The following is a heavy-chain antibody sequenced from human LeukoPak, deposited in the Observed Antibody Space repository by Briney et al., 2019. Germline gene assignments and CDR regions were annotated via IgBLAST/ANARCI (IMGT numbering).Heavy chain of an antibody. CDR1: GFTFSSYA. Sequence: GRSLRLSCAASGFTFSSYAMHWVRQAPGKGLEWVAVISYDGSNKYYADSVKGRFTISRDDSKNTLYLQMNSLRAEDTAVYYCARDRDSSSWYYYYGMDVWGQGTTVTVSS. J-gene: IGHJ6*02. V-gene: IGHV3-30*04. D-gene: IGHD6-13*01. CDR3: ARDRDSSSWYYYYGMDV. CDR2: ISYDGSNK.